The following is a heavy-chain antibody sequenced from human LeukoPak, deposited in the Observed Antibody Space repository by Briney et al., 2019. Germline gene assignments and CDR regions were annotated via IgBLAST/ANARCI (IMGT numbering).Heavy chain of an antibody. D-gene: IGHD3-16*01. V-gene: IGHV3-23*01. CDR2: ISGSGGDT. CDR1: GFTFSSHG. J-gene: IGHJ5*02. Sequence: GETLRLSCAASGFTFSSHGMNWVRQAPGKGLEWVSGISGSGGDTYYADSVKGRFTISRDNSKNTLYLQMNSLRAEDTAVYYCAKDDNYIRFLSWGQGTLVTVSS. CDR3: AKDDNYIRFLS.